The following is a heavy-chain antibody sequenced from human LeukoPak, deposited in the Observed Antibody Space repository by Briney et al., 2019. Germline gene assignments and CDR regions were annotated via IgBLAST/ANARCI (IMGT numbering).Heavy chain of an antibody. CDR3: ARVPAAGTTYFFYYYMDV. J-gene: IGHJ6*03. CDR2: IYSSGGT. Sequence: SETLSLTCTVSGGSISSYYWSWIRQPAGKGLEWIGRIYSSGGTNYNPSLKSRVTMSVDTSKNQFSLKLSSVTAADTAVYYCARVPAAGTTYFFYYYMDVWGKGTTVTVSS. CDR1: GGSISSYY. V-gene: IGHV4-4*07. D-gene: IGHD6-13*01.